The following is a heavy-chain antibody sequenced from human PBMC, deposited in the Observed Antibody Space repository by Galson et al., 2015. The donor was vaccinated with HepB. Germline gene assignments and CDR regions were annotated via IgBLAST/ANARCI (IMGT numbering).Heavy chain of an antibody. CDR3: ARDRSGGSGSYYNDYYYYYGMDV. CDR2: IIPIFGTA. CDR1: GGTFSSYA. Sequence: SVKVSCKASGGTFSSYAISWVRQAPGQGLEWMGGIIPIFGTANYAQKFQGRVTITADESTSTAYMELSSLRPEDTAVYYCARDRSGGSGSYYNDYYYYYGMDVWGQGTTVTVSS. J-gene: IGHJ6*02. V-gene: IGHV1-69*13. D-gene: IGHD3-10*01.